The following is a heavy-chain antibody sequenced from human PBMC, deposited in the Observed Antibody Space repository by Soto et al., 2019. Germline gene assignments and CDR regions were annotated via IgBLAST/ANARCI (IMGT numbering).Heavy chain of an antibody. Sequence: QVQLQESGPGLVKPSETLSLTYTVSGGSVSSGSYYWSWIRQPPGKGLEWIGYIYYSGSTNYNPSLKSRVTISVDTSKNQFSLKLSSVTAADTAVYYCARAPRVPPYYYYGMDVWGQGTTVTVSS. CDR3: ARAPRVPPYYYYGMDV. CDR1: GGSVSSGSYY. V-gene: IGHV4-61*01. CDR2: IYYSGST. J-gene: IGHJ6*02.